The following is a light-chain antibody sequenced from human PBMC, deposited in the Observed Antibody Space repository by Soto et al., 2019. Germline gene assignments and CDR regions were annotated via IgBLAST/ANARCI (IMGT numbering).Light chain of an antibody. CDR2: EVV. CDR1: KNDIGVYDF. Sequence: QSALTQPPSASGSPGQSVTISCTGTKNDIGVYDFVSWYQHHPGKAPRLIIYEVVQRPSGVPDRFSGSKSGNTASLTVSGLQAADEADYYCQTWDTGIWVFGGGTKLTVL. J-gene: IGLJ3*02. V-gene: IGLV2-8*01. CDR3: QTWDTGIWV.